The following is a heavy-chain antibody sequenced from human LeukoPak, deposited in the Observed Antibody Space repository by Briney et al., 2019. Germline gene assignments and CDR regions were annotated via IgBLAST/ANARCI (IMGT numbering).Heavy chain of an antibody. CDR2: ISGSGRST. J-gene: IGHJ3*02. Sequence: GGSLRLSCAASGFTFNNYAMNWVRQAPGKGLEWVSSISGSGRSTYYADSVKGRFTISRDNSKNTLYLQMNSLRAEDTAVYYCAKPARTNAFDIWGQGTMVTVSS. D-gene: IGHD1-14*01. CDR3: AKPARTNAFDI. V-gene: IGHV3-23*01. CDR1: GFTFNNYA.